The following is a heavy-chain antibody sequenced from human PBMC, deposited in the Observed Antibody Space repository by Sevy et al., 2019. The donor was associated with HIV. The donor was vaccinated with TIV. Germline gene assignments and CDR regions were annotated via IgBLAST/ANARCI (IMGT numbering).Heavy chain of an antibody. J-gene: IGHJ4*02. CDR1: GGSISSGGYY. V-gene: IGHV4-31*03. CDR2: IYYSGST. Sequence: SETLSLTCTVSGGSISSGGYYWSWIRQHPGKGLEWIGYIYYSGSTYYNPSLKSRVTISVDTSKNQFSLKLSSVTAADTAVYYCARANPLSGSTGYWVQGTLVTVSS. D-gene: IGHD1-26*01. CDR3: ARANPLSGSTGY.